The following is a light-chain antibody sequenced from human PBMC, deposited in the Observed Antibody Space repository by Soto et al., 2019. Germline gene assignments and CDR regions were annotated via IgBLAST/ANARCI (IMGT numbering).Light chain of an antibody. V-gene: IGKV3-20*01. CDR2: GVS. Sequence: EIVLTQSPGTLSLSPGRRATLSCRASQRLSASDIAWYQQKPGQAPKFLIYGVSSRATGIPDRFSGSGSGTDFTLTISRLEPEDFAVYHCQQYGSSPLTTFGQGTRLEI. CDR1: QRLSASD. CDR3: QQYGSSPLTT. J-gene: IGKJ5*01.